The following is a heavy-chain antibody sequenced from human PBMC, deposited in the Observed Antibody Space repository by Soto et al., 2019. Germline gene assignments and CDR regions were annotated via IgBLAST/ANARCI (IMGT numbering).Heavy chain of an antibody. Sequence: QLQLQESGPGLVKPSETLSLICTVSGDSISSGRYHWGWIRQPPGKGLEFIATIHYTGNTHYNPSLKIRVTIFRDTSKSQFSLRLSSVTAADTAVYYCARADGFGVVTPFIDYWGQGTLVTVSS. D-gene: IGHD3-3*01. V-gene: IGHV4-39*01. CDR1: GDSISSGRYH. CDR2: IHYTGNT. J-gene: IGHJ4*02. CDR3: ARADGFGVVTPFIDY.